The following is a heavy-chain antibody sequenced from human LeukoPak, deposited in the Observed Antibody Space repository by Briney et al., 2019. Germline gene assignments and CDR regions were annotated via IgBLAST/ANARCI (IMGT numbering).Heavy chain of an antibody. Sequence: GGSLRLSCAASGFTFSSYEMNWVRQAPGKGLEWVSYISSSGSTIYYADSVKGRFTISRDNAKNSLYLQMNSLRAEDTAVYYCARDPGKWLSAFDIWGQGTMVTVSS. CDR1: GFTFSSYE. CDR2: ISSSGSTI. V-gene: IGHV3-48*03. J-gene: IGHJ3*02. CDR3: ARDPGKWLSAFDI. D-gene: IGHD3-22*01.